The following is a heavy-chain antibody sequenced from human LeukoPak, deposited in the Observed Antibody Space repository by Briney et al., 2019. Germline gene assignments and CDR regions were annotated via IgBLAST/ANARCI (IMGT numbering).Heavy chain of an antibody. J-gene: IGHJ6*03. CDR1: GFTFSSYW. V-gene: IGHV3-74*01. D-gene: IGHD6-13*01. CDR3: ARVRGSSSWYGVYYYYYYMDV. Sequence: GGSLRLSCAASGFTFSSYWMHWVRQAPGKGLVWVSRINSDGSSTSYADSVKGRFTISRDNAKNTLYLQMNSLRAEDTAVYYCARVRGSSSWYGVYYYYYYMDVWGKGTTVTVSS. CDR2: INSDGSST.